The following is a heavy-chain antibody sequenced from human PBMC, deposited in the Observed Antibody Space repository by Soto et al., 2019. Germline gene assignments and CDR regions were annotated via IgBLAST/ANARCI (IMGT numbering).Heavy chain of an antibody. CDR3: ARDRVTIFGAYYYYGMDV. Sequence: QVQLVQSGAEVKKPGSSVKVSCKASGGTFSSYAISWVRQAPGQGLEWMGGIIPIFGTANYAQKFQGRVTITADKSTSTAYMELSSLRSEDTAAYYCARDRVTIFGAYYYYGMDVWGQGTTVTVSS. D-gene: IGHD3-3*01. CDR2: IIPIFGTA. CDR1: GGTFSSYA. V-gene: IGHV1-69*06. J-gene: IGHJ6*02.